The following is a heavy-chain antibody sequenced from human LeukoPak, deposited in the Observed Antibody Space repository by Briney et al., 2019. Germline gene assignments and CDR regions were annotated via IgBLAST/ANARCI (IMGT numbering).Heavy chain of an antibody. V-gene: IGHV1-2*02. Sequence: ASVKVSCKASGYTFTGYYMHWVRQAPGQGLEWMGWINPNSGGTNYAQKFQGRVTMTRDTSISTAYMELSSLRSEDTAVYYCARRPRSSWYFSGYYYYGMDVWGQGTTVTVSS. D-gene: IGHD6-13*01. CDR2: INPNSGGT. CDR1: GYTFTGYY. J-gene: IGHJ6*02. CDR3: ARRPRSSWYFSGYYYYGMDV.